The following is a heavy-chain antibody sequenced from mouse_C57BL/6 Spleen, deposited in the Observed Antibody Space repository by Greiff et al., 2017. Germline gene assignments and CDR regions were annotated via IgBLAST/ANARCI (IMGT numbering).Heavy chain of an antibody. J-gene: IGHJ2*01. Sequence: VKLMESGAELVRPGASVTLSCKASGYTFTDYEMHWVKQTPVHGLEWIGAIDPETGGTAYNQKFKGKAILTADKSSSTAYMELRSLTSEDSAVYYCTSPPYYYGSSLDYWGQGTTLTVSS. V-gene: IGHV1-15*01. CDR3: TSPPYYYGSSLDY. CDR1: GYTFTDYE. D-gene: IGHD1-1*01. CDR2: IDPETGGT.